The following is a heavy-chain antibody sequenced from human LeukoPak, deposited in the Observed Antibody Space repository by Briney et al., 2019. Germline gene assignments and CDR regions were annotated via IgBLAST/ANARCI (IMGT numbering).Heavy chain of an antibody. CDR2: ISSSSSYI. D-gene: IGHD1-1*01. CDR1: GFTFSSYS. CDR3: ARVSHTTPYFDC. V-gene: IGHV3-21*01. J-gene: IGHJ4*02. Sequence: PGGSLRLSCAASGFTFSSYSMNWVRQAPGKGLEWVSSISSSSSYIYYADSVKGRFTISRDNAKNSLYLQMNSLRAEDTAVYYCARVSHTTPYFDCWGQGTLVTVSS.